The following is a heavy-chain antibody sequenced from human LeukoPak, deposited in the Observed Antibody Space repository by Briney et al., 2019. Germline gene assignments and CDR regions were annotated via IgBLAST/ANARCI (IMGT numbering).Heavy chain of an antibody. Sequence: PGGSLRLSCAASGFTFDDYAMHWVRQAPGKGLEWVSGISWNSGSIGYADSVKGRFTISRDNAKNSLYLQMNSLRAEDTALYYCAKDRKVRGVIPYYFDYWGQGTLVTVSS. CDR2: ISWNSGSI. V-gene: IGHV3-9*01. D-gene: IGHD3-10*01. CDR3: AKDRKVRGVIPYYFDY. J-gene: IGHJ4*02. CDR1: GFTFDDYA.